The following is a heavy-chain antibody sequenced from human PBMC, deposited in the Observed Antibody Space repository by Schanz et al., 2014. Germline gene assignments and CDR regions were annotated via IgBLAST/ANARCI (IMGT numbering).Heavy chain of an antibody. CDR1: GYDFHIYA. CDR2: ISGYTGDT. J-gene: IGHJ4*02. Sequence: QILLVQPGPEVKKPGASVTVSCKASGYDFHIYAYSWVRQAPGQGPEWIGWISGYTGDTKYAQKFQHRVNMTTDRTTSTVYMELRSLRFDDTAVYFCARDNGRIPAANSFDYGGQGTRVTVS. D-gene: IGHD1-26*01. V-gene: IGHV1-18*01. CDR3: ARDNGRIPAANSFDY.